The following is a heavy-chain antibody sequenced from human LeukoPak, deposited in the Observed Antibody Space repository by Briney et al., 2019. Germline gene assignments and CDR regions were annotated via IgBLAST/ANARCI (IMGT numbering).Heavy chain of an antibody. CDR2: INHSGST. V-gene: IGHV4-34*01. J-gene: IGHJ4*02. D-gene: IGHD6-19*01. Sequence: NASETLSLTCAVYGGSFSGYYWSWIRQPPGKGLEWIGEINHSGSTNYNPSLKSRVTISLDTSKNQFSLKLNSVTAADTAVYFCARDWGAVDYWGQGTLVTVSS. CDR1: GGSFSGYY. CDR3: ARDWGAVDY.